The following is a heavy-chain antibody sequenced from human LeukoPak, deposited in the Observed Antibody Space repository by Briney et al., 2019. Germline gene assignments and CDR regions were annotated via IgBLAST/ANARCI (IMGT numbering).Heavy chain of an antibody. CDR2: ISGSVAST. V-gene: IGHV3-23*01. CDR3: ANHGYCSGSSCSRDGGFDY. D-gene: IGHD2-15*01. CDR1: GFTFSSFA. Sequence: PGGSLRLSCAAPGFTFSSFAMSWFRQAPGRGLKWVPLISGSVASTYYADSVKGRFTISRDNSKNTLYLQINSLRAEDTAVYYCANHGYCSGSSCSRDGGFDYWGQGTLVTVSS. J-gene: IGHJ4*02.